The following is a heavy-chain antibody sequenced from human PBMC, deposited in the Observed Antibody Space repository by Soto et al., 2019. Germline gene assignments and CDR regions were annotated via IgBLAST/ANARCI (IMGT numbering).Heavy chain of an antibody. Sequence: PSETLSLTFTVSGGSISSYYWSWIRQPAGKGLEWIGRIYTSGSTNYNPSLKSRVTMSVDTSKNQFSLKLSSVTAADTAVYYCAXDPGPAAPNYFYYYGMDVWGQGTTVTVS. CDR3: AXDPGPAAPNYFYYYGMDV. V-gene: IGHV4-4*07. D-gene: IGHD2-2*01. CDR2: IYTSGST. CDR1: GGSISSYY. J-gene: IGHJ6*02.